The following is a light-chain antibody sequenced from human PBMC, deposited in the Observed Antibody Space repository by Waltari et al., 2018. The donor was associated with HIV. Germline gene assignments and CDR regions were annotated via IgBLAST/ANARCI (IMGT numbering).Light chain of an antibody. CDR2: SNNHN. J-gene: IGLJ3*02. CDR1: YSNIGSNT. Sequence: QSVLPQPPSASGTPGQGVTISCAGSYSNIGSNTVNWYRQLPGAAPKLPIDSNNHNHGPSGLPDRFSVATSGTSASLAISGLQSEDEAHYYCAAWDDSLNGPVFGGGTMLTVL. V-gene: IGLV1-44*01. CDR3: AAWDDSLNGPV.